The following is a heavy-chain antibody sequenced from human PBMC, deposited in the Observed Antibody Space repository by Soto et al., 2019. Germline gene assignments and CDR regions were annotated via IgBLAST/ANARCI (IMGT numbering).Heavy chain of an antibody. CDR3: ARAYNSGNYYVDDHTDY. CDR2: IFFSGTT. D-gene: IGHD1-26*01. V-gene: IGHV4-61*01. CDR1: GGSVSSGPYY. Sequence: SETLSLTCSVSGGSVSSGPYYWSWIRQSPGKGLEWIGYIFFSGTTNYNPSLKSRVTISVDTSKNQFSLKLSSVTAADTAIYYCARAYNSGNYYVDDHTDYWGQGTLVTVPS. J-gene: IGHJ4*02.